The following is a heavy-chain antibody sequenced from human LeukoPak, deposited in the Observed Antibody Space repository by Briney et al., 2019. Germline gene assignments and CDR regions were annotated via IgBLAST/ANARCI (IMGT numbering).Heavy chain of an antibody. CDR1: GFTFSSYW. Sequence: GGSLRLSCAASGFTFSSYWMSWVRQAPGKGLEWVANIKQDGSEKYYVDSVKGRFTISRDNAKNSLYLQMNSLRAEDTAVYYCARGVTTVTHNWFDPWGQGTLVTVSS. V-gene: IGHV3-7*01. J-gene: IGHJ5*02. CDR3: ARGVTTVTHNWFDP. CDR2: IKQDGSEK. D-gene: IGHD4-17*01.